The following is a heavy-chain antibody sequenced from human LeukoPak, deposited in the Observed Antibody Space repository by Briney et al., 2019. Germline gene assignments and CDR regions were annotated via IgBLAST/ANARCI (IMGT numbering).Heavy chain of an antibody. CDR3: GRRGYYDSSGYRHFDP. J-gene: IGHJ5*02. V-gene: IGHV4-59*08. CDR2: IYYSGST. D-gene: IGHD3-22*01. Sequence: PSETLSLTCTVSGGSISSYYWSWIRQPPGKGLEWIGYIYYSGSTNYNPSLKSRVTISVDTSKNQFSLKLSSVTAADTAVYYCGRRGYYDSSGYRHFDPWGQGTLVTVSS. CDR1: GGSISSYY.